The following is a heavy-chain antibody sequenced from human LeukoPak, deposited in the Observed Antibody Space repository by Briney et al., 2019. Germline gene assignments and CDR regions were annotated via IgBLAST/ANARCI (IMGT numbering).Heavy chain of an antibody. CDR1: GGSFSGYY. D-gene: IGHD1-26*01. CDR2: INHSGST. CDR3: ANNPRKLPLPYYYYGMDV. J-gene: IGHJ6*02. Sequence: SETLSLTCAVYGGSFSGYYWSWIRQPPGKGLEWIGEINHSGSTNYNPSLKSRVTISVDTSKNQFSLKLSSVTAADTAVYYCANNPRKLPLPYYYYGMDVWGQGTMVTDSS. V-gene: IGHV4-34*01.